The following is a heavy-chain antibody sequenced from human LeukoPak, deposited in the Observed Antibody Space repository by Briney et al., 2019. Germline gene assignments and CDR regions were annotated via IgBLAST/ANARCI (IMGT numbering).Heavy chain of an antibody. CDR3: ATILPVNYYMDV. CDR1: AGSISSSY. V-gene: IGHV4-59*01. D-gene: IGHD2-21*01. Sequence: TSETLSPTCTVSAGSISSSYWSWIRQPPGKGLESIGYIYYNGHTNYNPSLKSRVTISVDTSKNQFTLKLSSVTAADTAVYYCATILPVNYYMDVWGKGTTVTVSS. CDR2: IYYNGHT. J-gene: IGHJ6*03.